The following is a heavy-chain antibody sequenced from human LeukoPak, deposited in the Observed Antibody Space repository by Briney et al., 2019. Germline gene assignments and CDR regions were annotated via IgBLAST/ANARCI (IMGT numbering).Heavy chain of an antibody. CDR3: ARFLTGTTFAAWFDP. J-gene: IGHJ5*02. Sequence: ASVKVSCKASGYTFTGYYMHWVRQAPGQGLEWMGWINPNSGGTNYAQKFQGRVTMTRDTSISTAYMELRRLRSDDTAVYYCARFLTGTTFAAWFDPWGQGTLVTVSS. D-gene: IGHD1-7*01. CDR2: INPNSGGT. CDR1: GYTFTGYY. V-gene: IGHV1-2*02.